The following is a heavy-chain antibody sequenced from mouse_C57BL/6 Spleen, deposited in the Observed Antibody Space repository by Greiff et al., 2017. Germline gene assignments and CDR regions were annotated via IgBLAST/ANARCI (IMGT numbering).Heavy chain of an antibody. Sequence: VQGVESGPGLVQPSQSLSITCTVSGLSLTSYGVHWVRQSPGKGLEWLGVIWSGGSTDYNAAFISRLSISKDNSKSQVFFKMNSLQADDTAIYYCARNSHYYDYDRRTLYYYAMDYWGQGTSVTVSS. CDR2: IWSGGST. CDR3: ARNSHYYDYDRRTLYYYAMDY. D-gene: IGHD2-4*01. J-gene: IGHJ4*01. V-gene: IGHV2-2*01. CDR1: GLSLTSYG.